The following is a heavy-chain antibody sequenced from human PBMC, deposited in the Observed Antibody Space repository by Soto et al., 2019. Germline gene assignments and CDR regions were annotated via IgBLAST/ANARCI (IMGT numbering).Heavy chain of an antibody. CDR3: ANTGSLQGGCSSTSCYGGNWFDP. J-gene: IGHJ5*02. CDR1: GFTFSSYA. CDR2: ISGSGGST. Sequence: GGSLRLSCAASGFTFSSYAMSWVRQAPGKGLEWVSAISGSGGSTYYADSVKGRFTISRDNSKNTLYLQMNSLRAEDTAVYYCANTGSLQGGCSSTSCYGGNWFDPWGQGTLVTVSS. V-gene: IGHV3-23*01. D-gene: IGHD2-2*01.